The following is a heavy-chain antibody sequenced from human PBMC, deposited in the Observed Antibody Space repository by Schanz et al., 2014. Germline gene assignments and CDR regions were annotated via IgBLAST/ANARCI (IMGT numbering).Heavy chain of an antibody. CDR3: ARRGIRGVFSSFDY. D-gene: IGHD3-10*01. CDR1: GYTFTNYA. V-gene: IGHV7-4-1*02. J-gene: IGHJ4*02. Sequence: QVQLVQSGGEVKTPGASVKVSCKASGYTFTNYAINWVRQAPGQGLEWMGWINTNTGNPTYAQAFTGRFLFSLDTSVNTAYLQISSLEADDTAVYYCARRGIRGVFSSFDYWGLGTLVTVSS. CDR2: INTNTGNP.